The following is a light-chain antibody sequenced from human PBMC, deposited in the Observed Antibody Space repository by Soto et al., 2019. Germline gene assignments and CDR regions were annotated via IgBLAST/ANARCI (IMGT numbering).Light chain of an antibody. CDR3: QQYGGSPFT. Sequence: EIVLTQSPGTLSLSPGERATLPCRASQSVSVNSLAWYQQKGGQAPRLLIYAASTRATGVPDRFSGSGSGTDFALTISRLETEDFAVYYCQQYGGSPFTFGPGTKVD. J-gene: IGKJ3*01. CDR2: AAS. CDR1: QSVSVNS. V-gene: IGKV3-20*01.